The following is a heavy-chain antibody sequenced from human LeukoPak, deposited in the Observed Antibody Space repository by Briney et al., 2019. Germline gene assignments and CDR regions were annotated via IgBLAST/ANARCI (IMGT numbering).Heavy chain of an antibody. D-gene: IGHD1-26*01. CDR3: ATESGTYSGTCFDY. V-gene: IGHV3-30*02. J-gene: IGHJ4*02. CDR1: GFTFSSYG. CDR2: IQYDGSDKK. Sequence: GGSLRLSCAASGFTFSSYGMHWVRQAPGKGLEWVAFIQYDGSDKKDYADSVKGRFTISRDNAKNTVYLQMNSLRAEDTAVFYCATESGTYSGTCFDYWGQGTLVTVSS.